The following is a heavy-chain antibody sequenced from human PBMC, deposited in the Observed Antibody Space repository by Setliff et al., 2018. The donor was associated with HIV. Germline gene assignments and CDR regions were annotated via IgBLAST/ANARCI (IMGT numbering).Heavy chain of an antibody. V-gene: IGHV3-7*01. CDR3: ARKLRPGHGVDV. J-gene: IGHJ6*02. CDR2: IDLDGSEK. D-gene: IGHD3-10*01. CDR1: GFRVTDTY. Sequence: PGGSLRLSCAASGFRVTDTYMAWVRQAPGQGLEWVANIDLDGSEKNYVESVKGRFTISRDNAENSLYLQMNSLRADDTATYYCARKLRPGHGVDVWGQGTTVTVSS.